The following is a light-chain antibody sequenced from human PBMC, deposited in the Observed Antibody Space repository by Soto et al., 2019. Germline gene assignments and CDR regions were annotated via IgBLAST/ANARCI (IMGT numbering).Light chain of an antibody. CDR1: QSVSSSY. Sequence: EIVLTQSPGTLSLSPGERATFSCRASQSVSSSYLAWYQQKPGQAPRLLIYGASSRATGIPDRFSGSGSGTDFTLSISRLEPEDFAVYYCQQYGSSCTFGQGTKVDIK. CDR2: GAS. J-gene: IGKJ1*01. V-gene: IGKV3-20*01. CDR3: QQYGSSCT.